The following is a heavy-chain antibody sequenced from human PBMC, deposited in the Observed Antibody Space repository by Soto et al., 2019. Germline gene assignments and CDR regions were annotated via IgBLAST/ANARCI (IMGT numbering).Heavy chain of an antibody. CDR2: IHYKGST. CDR3: ARRYDSGRYDWFDP. CDR1: GGSISSSSQY. J-gene: IGHJ5*02. Sequence: QLQLQESGPGLMKPSETLFITCTVSGGSISSSSQYWGWIRQAPGTGLEWIGSIHYKGSTYYNPLLKSRVTISVDRSKTQCSLKLSAGTAADTAMYDCARRYDSGRYDWFDPWGKGTLVPASP. D-gene: IGHD6-19*01. V-gene: IGHV4-39*01.